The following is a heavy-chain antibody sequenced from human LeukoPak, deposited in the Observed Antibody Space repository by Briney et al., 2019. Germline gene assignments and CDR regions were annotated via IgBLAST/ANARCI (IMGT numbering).Heavy chain of an antibody. CDR2: MKQDGSEK. Sequence: GGSLRLSCAASGFTFSSYWMSWVRQAPGKGLEWVANMKQDGSEKYYVDSVKGRFTISRDNAKNSLYLQMNSLRAEDTAVYYCARDPTYYDFWSGYYGTYYFDYWGQGTLVTVSS. D-gene: IGHD3-3*01. CDR1: GFTFSSYW. J-gene: IGHJ4*02. CDR3: ARDPTYYDFWSGYYGTYYFDY. V-gene: IGHV3-7*01.